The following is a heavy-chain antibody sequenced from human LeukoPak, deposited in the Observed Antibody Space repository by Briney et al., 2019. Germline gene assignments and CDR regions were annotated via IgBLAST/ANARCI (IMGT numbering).Heavy chain of an antibody. D-gene: IGHD3-22*01. CDR2: ISGSGSDL. CDR3: ARSIGYYYTMDV. Sequence: GGSLRLSCVACGFSFSDYYMSWVRQAPGRGLEWISYISGSGSDLYYADSVKGRFTISRDNANNSLYLQMNSLRAEDTAVYYCARSIGYYYTMDVWGQGTTVTVSS. V-gene: IGHV3-11*01. J-gene: IGHJ6*02. CDR1: GFSFSDYY.